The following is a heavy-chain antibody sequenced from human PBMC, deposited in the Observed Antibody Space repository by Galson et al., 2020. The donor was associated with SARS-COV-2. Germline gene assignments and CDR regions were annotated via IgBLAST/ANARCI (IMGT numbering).Heavy chain of an antibody. D-gene: IGHD3-10*01. CDR1: GFTFSIKT. V-gene: IGHV3-21*06. Sequence: GESLKISCAASGFTFSIKTMDWVRQAPGKGLEWISSISSDSGSTYYADSVKGRFTISRDNAKNSLYLQMNSLIDADTAVYYCARAVWTSGSWTYYNDYWGRSTLVTASS. CDR3: ARAVWTSGSWTYYNDY. J-gene: IGHJ4*02. CDR2: ISSDSGST.